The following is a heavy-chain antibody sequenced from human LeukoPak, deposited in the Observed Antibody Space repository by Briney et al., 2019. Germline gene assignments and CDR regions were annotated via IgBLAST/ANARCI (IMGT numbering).Heavy chain of an antibody. J-gene: IGHJ4*02. Sequence: VASVKVSCKASGYTFSGYYMHWVRQAPGQGLEWMGWMNPNSGGTDYAQKLQGRITMTRDTSISTGYLELSRLRSDDTAVYYCAREDLAVAGFDYWGQGTLVTVSS. V-gene: IGHV1-2*02. D-gene: IGHD6-19*01. CDR3: AREDLAVAGFDY. CDR2: MNPNSGGT. CDR1: GYTFSGYY.